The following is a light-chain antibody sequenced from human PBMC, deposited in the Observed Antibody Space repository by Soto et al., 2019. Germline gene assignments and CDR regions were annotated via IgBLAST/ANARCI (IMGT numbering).Light chain of an antibody. V-gene: IGKV3-20*01. CDR3: QQYGSSPLT. Sequence: EIVLTQSPGILSLSPGDGATLSCRASQSVSSNYLAWYQQNPGQAPRLLIYGTSTRASGIPDRFSGSGSGTDFTLTISRLEPEDFAVYYCQQYGSSPLTFGGGTKVEIK. CDR2: GTS. CDR1: QSVSSNY. J-gene: IGKJ4*01.